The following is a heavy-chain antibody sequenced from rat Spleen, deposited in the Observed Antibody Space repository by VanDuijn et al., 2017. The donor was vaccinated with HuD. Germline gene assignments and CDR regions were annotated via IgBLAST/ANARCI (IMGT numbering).Heavy chain of an antibody. D-gene: IGHD1-2*01. CDR2: MWSGGST. CDR1: GFSLTSYT. Sequence: QVQLKESGPGLVQPSQTLSLTCTVSGFSLTSYTVSWVRQPPGKGLEWIAAMWSGGSTDYNSALKSRLSNSRDTSKSQVFLKMNRLQPEDTGTYDCARQGYSSYIDYWGQGVMVTVSS. CDR3: ARQGYSSYIDY. V-gene: IGHV2-15*01. J-gene: IGHJ2*01.